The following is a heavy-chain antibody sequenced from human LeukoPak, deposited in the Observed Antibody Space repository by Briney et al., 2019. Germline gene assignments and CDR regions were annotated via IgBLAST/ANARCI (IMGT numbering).Heavy chain of an antibody. V-gene: IGHV5-51*01. CDR2: IYPGDSDT. D-gene: IGHD6-13*01. CDR3: ARQDIAAADDAFDI. CDR1: GYSFTSYW. Sequence: LGESLKISCKGSGYSFTSYWIGWVRQMPGKGLEWMGIIYPGDSDTRYSPSFQGQVTISADKSINTAYLQWSSLKASDTGMYYCARQDIAAADDAFDIWGQGTMVTVSS. J-gene: IGHJ3*02.